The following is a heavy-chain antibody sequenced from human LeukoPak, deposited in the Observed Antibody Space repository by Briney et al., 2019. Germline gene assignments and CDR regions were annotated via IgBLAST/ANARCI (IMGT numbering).Heavy chain of an antibody. CDR2: IYYSGST. V-gene: IGHV4-59*08. CDR3: ARRDGDYGGYFDY. CDR1: GGSISSYY. J-gene: IGHJ4*02. Sequence: PSETLSLTCTVSGGSISSYYWSWIRQPPGKGLEWIGYIYYSGSTNYNPSLKSRVTISVDTSKNQFSLKLSSVTAADTAAYYCARRDGDYGGYFDYWGQGTLVTVSS. D-gene: IGHD4-17*01.